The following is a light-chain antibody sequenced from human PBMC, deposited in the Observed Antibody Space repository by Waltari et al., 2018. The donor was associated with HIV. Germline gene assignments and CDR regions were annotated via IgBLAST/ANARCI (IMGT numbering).Light chain of an antibody. CDR2: RKN. Sequence: QSVLTQPPSASGTPGQRVTISCSGSRSNLRTNYIYWYQQLPATPPKLLIYRKNQRPSGVPDRFSGSKSGTSVFLAISGFRSEDEADYYCAAWDENLSGRVVFGGGTKLTVL. CDR3: AAWDENLSGRVV. CDR1: RSNLRTNY. J-gene: IGLJ2*01. V-gene: IGLV1-47*01.